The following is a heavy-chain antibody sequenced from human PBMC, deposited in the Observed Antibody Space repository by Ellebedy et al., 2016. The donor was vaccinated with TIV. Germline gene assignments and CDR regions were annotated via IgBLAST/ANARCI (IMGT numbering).Heavy chain of an antibody. CDR1: GFTFSSFS. V-gene: IGHV3-23*03. J-gene: IGHJ4*02. Sequence: GESLKISCTTSGFTFSSFSMSWVRQAPGKGLEWVSGILQGGSTYYAASVKGRFTISRDNSRSSVYLQMNSLRAEDTAVYFCAKDAIDDGYWDFDSWGQGTLVTVSS. CDR3: AKDAIDDGYWDFDS. D-gene: IGHD5-18*01. CDR2: ILQGGST.